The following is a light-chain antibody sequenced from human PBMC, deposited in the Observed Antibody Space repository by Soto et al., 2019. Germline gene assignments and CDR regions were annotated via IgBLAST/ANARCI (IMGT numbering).Light chain of an antibody. Sequence: QSVLTQPASVSGSPGQSITISCTRTSSYVGGYNYVSWYHQHPGKAPKLMIHDVSNRPSGVSNRFSGTRSGNTASLTISGLQAEDEADYYCRSYTSSSTLCFETGTKVTVL. CDR3: RSYTSSSTLC. V-gene: IGLV2-14*01. CDR1: SSYVGGYNY. CDR2: DVS. J-gene: IGLJ1*01.